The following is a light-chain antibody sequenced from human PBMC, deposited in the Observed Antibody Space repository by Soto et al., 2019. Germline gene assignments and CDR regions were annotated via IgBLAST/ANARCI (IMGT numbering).Light chain of an antibody. Sequence: QSALTQPASVSGSPGQSITISCTGTTSDVGSYNYVSWYQKNPGKAPKLLVYDVSNRPSGVSNRFSGSKSGNTASLTISGLQPEDEADYYCSSYTSSSTWVFGGGTKLTLL. CDR2: DVS. J-gene: IGLJ3*02. CDR3: SSYTSSSTWV. V-gene: IGLV2-14*01. CDR1: TSDVGSYNY.